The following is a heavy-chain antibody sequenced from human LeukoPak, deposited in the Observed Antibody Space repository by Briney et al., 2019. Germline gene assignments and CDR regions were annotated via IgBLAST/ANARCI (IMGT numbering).Heavy chain of an antibody. V-gene: IGHV4-38-2*02. D-gene: IGHD3-3*01. CDR2: LYHSDSV. J-gene: IGHJ3*02. CDR1: GYSVNNGYY. CDR3: ARERFLGTKRAFDI. Sequence: PSETLSLTCAVSGYSVNNGYYWVWIRQPPGKGLEWIGSLYHSDSVYYNTALQSRVSMSVDTSKNQFSLKLSSVTAADTAVYYCARERFLGTKRAFDIWGQGTMVTVSS.